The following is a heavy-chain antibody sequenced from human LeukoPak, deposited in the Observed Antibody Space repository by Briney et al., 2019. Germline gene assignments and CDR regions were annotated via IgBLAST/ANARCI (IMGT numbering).Heavy chain of an antibody. CDR1: GFTFSSYE. D-gene: IGHD1-26*01. J-gene: IGHJ1*01. CDR2: ISSSGSTI. CDR3: ARFTPGATVPH. Sequence: PGGSLRLSCAASGFTFSSYEMNWVRQAPVKGLEWVSYISSSGSTIYYADSVKGRFTISRDNAKNSLYLQMNSLRAEDTAVYYCARFTPGATVPHWGQGTLVTVSS. V-gene: IGHV3-48*03.